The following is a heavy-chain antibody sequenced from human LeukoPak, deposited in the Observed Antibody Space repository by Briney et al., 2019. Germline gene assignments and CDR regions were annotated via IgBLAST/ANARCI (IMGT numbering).Heavy chain of an antibody. CDR2: ISAYNGNT. CDR1: GYTFTSYG. V-gene: IGHV1-18*01. J-gene: IGHJ4*02. CDR3: ARTPPSGATYDY. Sequence: ASVKVSCKASGYTFTSYGISWVRQAPGQGLEWMGWISAYNGNTNYAQKLQGRVTMTRNTSISTAYMELSSLRSEDTAVYYCARTPPSGATYDYWGQGTLVTVSS. D-gene: IGHD6-19*01.